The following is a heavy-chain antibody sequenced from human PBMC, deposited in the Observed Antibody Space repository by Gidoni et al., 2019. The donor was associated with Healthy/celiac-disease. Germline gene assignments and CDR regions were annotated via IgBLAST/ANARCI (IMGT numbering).Heavy chain of an antibody. CDR3: ASSLYYYDSSGYYYVGDYFDY. V-gene: IGHV3-21*01. CDR1: GFPFCRSP. CDR2: ISSSSSDI. Sequence: EVQLVESGGGLVKPGVYLSLSCAASGFPFCRSPLLWFRQAPGKGLDWVSSISSSSSDIYYADSVKGRFTISRDNAKNALYLQMNSLRAEDTAVYYCASSLYYYDSSGYYYVGDYFDYWGQGTLVTVSS. D-gene: IGHD3-22*01. J-gene: IGHJ4*02.